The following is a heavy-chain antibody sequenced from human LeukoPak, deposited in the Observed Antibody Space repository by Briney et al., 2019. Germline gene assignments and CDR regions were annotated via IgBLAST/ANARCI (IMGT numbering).Heavy chain of an antibody. J-gene: IGHJ4*02. D-gene: IGHD1-26*01. CDR2: INADGNRI. CDR1: GFTFTSYW. CDR3: TRDSVGTNVPPPFGY. Sequence: GGSLRLSCAASGFTFTSYWMHWVRQDLGKGLVWVSRINADGNRITYADSVKGRFTISRDNAKNTLYLQMNSLRAEDTAMYYCTRDSVGTNVPPPFGYWGQGTLVTVSS. V-gene: IGHV3-74*01.